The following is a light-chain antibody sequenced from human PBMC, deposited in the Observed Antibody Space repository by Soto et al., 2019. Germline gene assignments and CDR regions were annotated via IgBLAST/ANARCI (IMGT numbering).Light chain of an antibody. CDR1: SSDVGGYNY. J-gene: IGLJ2*01. V-gene: IGLV2-14*01. CDR3: RSYTSSSTLVV. CDR2: EVS. Sequence: QSALTQPASVSGSPGQSITISCTGTSSDVGGYNYVSWYQQHPGKAPKLMIYEVSNRPSGVSNRFSGSKSGNTASLTISGLQAEDEADYYCRSYTSSSTLVVFGRGTKLTVL.